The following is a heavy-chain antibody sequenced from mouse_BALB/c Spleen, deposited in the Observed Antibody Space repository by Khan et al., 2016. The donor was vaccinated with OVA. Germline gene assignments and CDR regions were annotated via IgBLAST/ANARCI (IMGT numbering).Heavy chain of an antibody. Sequence: EVKLLESGVGLVQPGGSLKLSCAASGFDFSRYWMSWVRQAPGKGLEWIGEINPDSSTINYTPSLKDKFIISRDNAKNTLYLQMSKVRSGDTALYYCARPYRYDGRAWFAYGGQGTLVTVSA. D-gene: IGHD2-14*01. J-gene: IGHJ3*01. CDR3: ARPYRYDGRAWFAY. CDR2: INPDSSTI. CDR1: GFDFSRYW. V-gene: IGHV4-1*02.